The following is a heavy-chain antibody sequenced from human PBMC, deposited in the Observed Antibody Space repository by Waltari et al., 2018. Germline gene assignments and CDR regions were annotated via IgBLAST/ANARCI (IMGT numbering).Heavy chain of an antibody. CDR2: INPNSGGT. Sequence: QVQLVQSGAEVKKPGASVKVSCKASGYTFTGYYMHWVRQAPGQGLEWMGRINPNSGGTNYAQKFQGRVTMTRDTSISTAYMELSRLRSDDTAVYYCARSPRRDVPAASSPLGDYWGQGTLVTVSS. V-gene: IGHV1-2*06. CDR3: ARSPRRDVPAASSPLGDY. J-gene: IGHJ4*02. D-gene: IGHD2-2*01. CDR1: GYTFTGYY.